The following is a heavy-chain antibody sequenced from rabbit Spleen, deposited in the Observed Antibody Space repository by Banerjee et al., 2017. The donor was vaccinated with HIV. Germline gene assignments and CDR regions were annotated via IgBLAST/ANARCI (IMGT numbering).Heavy chain of an antibody. D-gene: IGHD1-1*01. Sequence: QSLEESGGDLVKPEASLTLTCTASGFDLSSDHYMCWVRQAPGKGLEWVGRIGIDSGITYYASWAKGRFTISKTSSTTVTLQMTSLTAADTATYFCARGTDSEIMRLDLWGQGTLVTVS. CDR3: ARGTDSEIMRLDL. V-gene: IGHV1S40*01. J-gene: IGHJ3*01. CDR2: IGIDSGIT. CDR1: GFDLSSDHY.